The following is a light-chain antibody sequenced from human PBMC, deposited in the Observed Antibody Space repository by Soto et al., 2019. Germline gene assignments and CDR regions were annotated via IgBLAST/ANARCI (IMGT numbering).Light chain of an antibody. CDR3: QQYNNWLLWT. CDR1: QSVSSN. J-gene: IGKJ1*01. Sequence: EIVMTQSPATLSVSPGERATLSCRASQSVSSNLAWYQQNPGQAPRLLIYGESTRATGIPARFSGSGSGTEFTLTIRSLQSEDFGVYYCQQYNNWLLWTFGQGTKVEIK. V-gene: IGKV3-15*01. CDR2: GES.